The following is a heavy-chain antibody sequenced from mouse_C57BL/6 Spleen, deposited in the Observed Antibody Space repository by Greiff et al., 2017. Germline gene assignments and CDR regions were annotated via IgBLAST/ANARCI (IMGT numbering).Heavy chain of an antibody. Sequence: QVQLQQPGTELVKPGASVKLSCKASGYTFTSYWMHWVKQRPGQGLEWIGNINPSNGGTNYNEKFKSKATLTVDNSSSTAYMQLSSLTSEDSAVYYCARSRGTTVVPFAYWGQGTLVTVSA. CDR3: ARSRGTTVVPFAY. CDR2: INPSNGGT. CDR1: GYTFTSYW. J-gene: IGHJ3*01. V-gene: IGHV1-53*01. D-gene: IGHD1-1*01.